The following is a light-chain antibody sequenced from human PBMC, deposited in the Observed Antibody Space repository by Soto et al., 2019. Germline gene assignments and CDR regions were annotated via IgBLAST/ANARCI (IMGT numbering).Light chain of an antibody. J-gene: IGKJ4*01. V-gene: IGKV1-9*01. CDR2: AAS. Sequence: IQLNQSPSSLSASVGDRDTITCRASQGISSYLASYQQKPGKAPKLLIYAASTLQSGVPSRFSGSGSGTDFTLTISSLQPEDFATYYCQQLNSYPLTFGGGTKVEIK. CDR1: QGISSY. CDR3: QQLNSYPLT.